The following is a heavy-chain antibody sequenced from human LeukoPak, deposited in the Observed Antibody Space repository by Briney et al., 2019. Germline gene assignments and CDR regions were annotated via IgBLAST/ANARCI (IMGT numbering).Heavy chain of an antibody. V-gene: IGHV1-2*02. CDR3: ARTEVAAAGTRYFQH. Sequence: ASVKVSCKASGYTFTGYYMHWVRQAPGQGLEWMGCINPNSGGTNYAQKFQGRVTMTRDTSISTAYMELSRLRSDDTAVYYCARTEVAAAGTRYFQHWGQGTLVTVSS. J-gene: IGHJ1*01. D-gene: IGHD6-13*01. CDR1: GYTFTGYY. CDR2: INPNSGGT.